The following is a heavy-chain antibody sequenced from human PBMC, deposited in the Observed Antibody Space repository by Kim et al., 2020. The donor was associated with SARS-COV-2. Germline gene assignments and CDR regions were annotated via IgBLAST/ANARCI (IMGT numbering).Heavy chain of an antibody. D-gene: IGHD3-22*01. CDR2: INPNSGGT. CDR3: AREVTTMIVVVITPYYYYGMDV. V-gene: IGHV1-2*02. J-gene: IGHJ6*02. CDR1: GYTFTGYY. Sequence: ASVKVSCKASGYTFTGYYMHWVRQAPGQGLEWMGWINPNSGGTNYAQKFQGRVTMTRDTSISTAYMELSRLRSDDTAVYYCAREVTTMIVVVITPYYYYGMDVWGQGTTVTVSS.